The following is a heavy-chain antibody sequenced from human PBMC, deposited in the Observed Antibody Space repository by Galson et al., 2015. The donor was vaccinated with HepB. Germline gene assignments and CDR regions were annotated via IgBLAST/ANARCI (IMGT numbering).Heavy chain of an antibody. CDR3: ARDCVAGYYKRNDHYGTDV. D-gene: IGHD3-9*01. V-gene: IGHV3-48*02. Sequence: SLRLSCAASGFTFSDYSMNWVRQAPGKGLEWVSYISSGSSIVRYVDSVKGRFTISRDNAKHSLYLQMNSLRDEDTAVYYCARDCVAGYYKRNDHYGTDVWCQGTTVTVSS. CDR2: ISSGSSIV. CDR1: GFTFSDYS. J-gene: IGHJ6*02.